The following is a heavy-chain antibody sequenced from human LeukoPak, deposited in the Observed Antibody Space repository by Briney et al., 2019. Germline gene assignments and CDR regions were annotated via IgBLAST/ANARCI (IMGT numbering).Heavy chain of an antibody. CDR3: AARITIFGVVLDY. CDR1: GGSFSGYY. CDR2: INHSGST. V-gene: IGHV4-34*01. D-gene: IGHD3-3*01. Sequence: PSETLSLTCAVYGGSFSGYYWSWIRQPPGKGLEWIGEINHSGSTNYNPSLKSRVTISVDTSKNQFSLKLSSVTAADTAVYYCAARITIFGVVLDYWGQGTLVTVSS. J-gene: IGHJ4*02.